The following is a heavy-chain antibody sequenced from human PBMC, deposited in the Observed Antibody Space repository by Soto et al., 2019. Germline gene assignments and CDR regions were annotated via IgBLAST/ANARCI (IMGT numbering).Heavy chain of an antibody. Sequence: SETLSLTCTVSGGSVSSGSYYWSWIRQPPGKGLEWIGYIYYSGSTNYNPSLKSRVTISVDTSKNQFSLKLSSVTAADTAVYYCAKCTVTTLSPTHYGMDVWGQGTTVTVSS. CDR3: AKCTVTTLSPTHYGMDV. V-gene: IGHV4-61*01. CDR2: IYYSGST. D-gene: IGHD4-17*01. J-gene: IGHJ6*02. CDR1: GGSVSSGSYY.